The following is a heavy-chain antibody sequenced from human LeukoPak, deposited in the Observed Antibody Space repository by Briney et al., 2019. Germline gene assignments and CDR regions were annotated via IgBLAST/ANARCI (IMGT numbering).Heavy chain of an antibody. J-gene: IGHJ4*02. D-gene: IGHD6-6*01. CDR1: GFXFSSYE. Sequence: PGGSLRLSCAASGFXFSSYEMNWVRQAPGKGLEWVSYMSSSGSRTYYADSVKGRFTISRDNAKNSLYLQMNSLRDEDTAVYYCARERISSTWGSFDYWGQGTLVTVSS. CDR2: MSSSGSRT. V-gene: IGHV3-48*03. CDR3: ARERISSTWGSFDY.